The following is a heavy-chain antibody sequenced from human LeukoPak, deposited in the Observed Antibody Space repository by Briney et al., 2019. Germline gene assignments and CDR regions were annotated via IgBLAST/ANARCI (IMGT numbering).Heavy chain of an antibody. D-gene: IGHD6-13*01. CDR2: IIPIFGTA. J-gene: IGHJ4*02. CDR3: ARDGYSSSWYPYYFDY. Sequence: ASVKVSCKASGYTFTSYYMHWVRQAPGQGLEWMGGIIPIFGTANYAQKFQGRVTITADKSTSTAYMELSSLRSEDTAVYYCARDGYSSSWYPYYFDYWGQGTLVTVSS. CDR1: GYTFTSYY. V-gene: IGHV1-69*06.